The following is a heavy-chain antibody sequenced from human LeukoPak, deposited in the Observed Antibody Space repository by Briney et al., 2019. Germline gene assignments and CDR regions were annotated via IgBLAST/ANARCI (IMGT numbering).Heavy chain of an antibody. V-gene: IGHV1-69*01. J-gene: IGHJ5*02. Sequence: SVKVSCKAPGGTFSSHAITWVRQAPGQGLEWMGGIIPIFGTANYAQKFQGRVTITADESTSTAYMELSSLRSEDTAVYYCARVGIGGHYDFWSGYLGTFDPWGQGTLVTVSS. CDR2: IIPIFGTA. CDR3: ARVGIGGHYDFWSGYLGTFDP. D-gene: IGHD3-3*01. CDR1: GGTFSSHA.